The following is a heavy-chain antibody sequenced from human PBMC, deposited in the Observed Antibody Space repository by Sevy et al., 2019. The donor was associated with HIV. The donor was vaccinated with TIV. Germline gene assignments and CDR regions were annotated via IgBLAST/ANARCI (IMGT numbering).Heavy chain of an antibody. CDR3: ARDGGCSTTSCLLYFDS. Sequence: GGSLRLSCAASGFNFNTYSMSWIRQAPGKGLEWVSSISSRSTYIDYADSVKGRFTISRDNAKNSLYLQMNSLGAEDTAVYYCARDGGCSTTSCLLYFDSWGQGTPVTVSS. J-gene: IGHJ4*02. CDR1: GFNFNTYS. V-gene: IGHV3-21*01. CDR2: ISSRSTYI. D-gene: IGHD2-2*01.